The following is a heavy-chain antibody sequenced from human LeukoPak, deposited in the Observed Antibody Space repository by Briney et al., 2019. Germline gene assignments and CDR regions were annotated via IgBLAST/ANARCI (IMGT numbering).Heavy chain of an antibody. D-gene: IGHD4-17*01. J-gene: IGHJ2*01. CDR1: GFTFSSYA. CDR2: IKQDGSEK. Sequence: GGSLRLSCAASGFTFSSYAMSWVRQAPGKGLEWVANIKQDGSEKYYVDSVKGRFTISRDNAKNSLYLQMNSLRAEDTAVYYCARAPSITVTRKYFDLWGRGTLVTVSS. CDR3: ARAPSITVTRKYFDL. V-gene: IGHV3-7*01.